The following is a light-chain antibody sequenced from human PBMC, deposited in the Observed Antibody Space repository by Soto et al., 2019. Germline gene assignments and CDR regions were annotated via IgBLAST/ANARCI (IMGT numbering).Light chain of an antibody. CDR1: SSNIGRNP. CDR2: SNN. J-gene: IGLJ2*01. CDR3: AAWDDTLSGHVV. V-gene: IGLV1-44*01. Sequence: QSVLTQPPSASGTPGQRVTISCSGSSSNIGRNPVNWYQQFPGTAPKLLLYSNNQRPSGVPDRFSGSKSGTSASLAISGLQSEDEADYYCAAWDDTLSGHVVFGRGTKLTVL.